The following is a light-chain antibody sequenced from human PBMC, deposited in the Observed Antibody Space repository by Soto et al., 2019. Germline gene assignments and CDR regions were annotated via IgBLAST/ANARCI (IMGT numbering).Light chain of an antibody. Sequence: EIVMTQSPDTLSVSPGERATLSCRASQSVSSNLAWYQQKPGQAPRLLIYGASSRATGIPDRFSGSGSGTDFTLTISRLEPEDFAVYYCQQYGSSPLFTFGPGTKVDI. CDR2: GAS. CDR3: QQYGSSPLFT. J-gene: IGKJ3*01. V-gene: IGKV3-20*01. CDR1: QSVSSN.